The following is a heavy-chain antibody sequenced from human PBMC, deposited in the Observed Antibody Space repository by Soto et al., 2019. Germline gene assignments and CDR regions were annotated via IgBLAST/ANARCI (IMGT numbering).Heavy chain of an antibody. V-gene: IGHV3-23*01. Sequence: DVYLLESGGTLVQPGGSLRLSCAASGFDFSSYAMTWVRQAPGKGLEWVSGITYTGDTTYYADSVKGRFTISRDNYRNTLYLQMNSLRADYTAMYFCAKDWPGTSSVTSDYWGQGTLVTVSS. D-gene: IGHD4-17*01. J-gene: IGHJ4*02. CDR3: AKDWPGTSSVTSDY. CDR1: GFDFSSYA. CDR2: ITYTGDTT.